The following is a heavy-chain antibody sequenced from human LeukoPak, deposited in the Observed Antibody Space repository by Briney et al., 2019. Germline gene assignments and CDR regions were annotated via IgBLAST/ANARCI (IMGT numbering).Heavy chain of an antibody. CDR3: ARVYCGGDCYSGNYFDY. CDR1: GGTFSSYA. J-gene: IGHJ4*02. CDR2: IIPIFGTA. V-gene: IGHV1-69*13. D-gene: IGHD2-21*02. Sequence: SVKVSCKASGGTFSSYAISWVRQAPAQGLEWMGGIIPIFGTANYAQKFQGRVTITADESTSTAYMELSSLRSEDTAVYYCARVYCGGDCYSGNYFDYWGQGTLVTVSS.